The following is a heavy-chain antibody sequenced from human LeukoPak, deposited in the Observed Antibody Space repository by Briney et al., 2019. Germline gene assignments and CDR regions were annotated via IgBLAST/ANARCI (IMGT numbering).Heavy chain of an antibody. Sequence: GGSLRLSCAASVFSFDDYAMHWVRQAPGKGLEWVSGISWNSGSIGYADSVKGRFTISRDNAKNSLYLQMNSLRAEDTALYYCAKAYSEAGGAFDIWGQGTMVTVSS. CDR1: VFSFDDYA. CDR3: AKAYSEAGGAFDI. CDR2: ISWNSGSI. D-gene: IGHD2-8*02. V-gene: IGHV3-9*01. J-gene: IGHJ3*02.